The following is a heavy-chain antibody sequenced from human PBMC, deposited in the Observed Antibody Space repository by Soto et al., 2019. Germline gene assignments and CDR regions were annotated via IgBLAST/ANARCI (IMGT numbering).Heavy chain of an antibody. Sequence: ASVKVSCKASGYTFTSYYMHWVRQAPGQGLEWMGIINPSGGSTSYAQKFQGRVTMARDTSTSTVYMELSSLRSEDTVVYYCARDRSVTLDYWGQGTLVTVSS. CDR2: INPSGGST. CDR3: ARDRSVTLDY. V-gene: IGHV1-46*01. J-gene: IGHJ4*02. D-gene: IGHD4-17*01. CDR1: GYTFTSYY.